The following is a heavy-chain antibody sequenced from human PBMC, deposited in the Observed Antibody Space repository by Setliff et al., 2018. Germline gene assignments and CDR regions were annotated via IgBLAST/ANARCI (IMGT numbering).Heavy chain of an antibody. CDR2: IFQSGNT. V-gene: IGHV4-38-2*01. CDR3: ARLGQWRVLGFFDY. J-gene: IGHJ4*02. D-gene: IGHD6-19*01. Sequence: SETLSLTCAVSGSSIISDYYWVWIRQPPGRGLEWIGSIFQSGNTYYNPSLNSRGTISVDTSRDQFSLRLSSVTAADTAVYYCARLGQWRVLGFFDYWGQGALVTVSS. CDR1: GSSIISDYY.